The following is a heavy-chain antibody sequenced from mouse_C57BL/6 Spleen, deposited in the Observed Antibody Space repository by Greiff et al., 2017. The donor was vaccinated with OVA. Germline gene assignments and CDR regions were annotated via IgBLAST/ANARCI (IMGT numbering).Heavy chain of an antibody. CDR1: GFTFSDYG. D-gene: IGHD6-2*01. J-gene: IGHJ4*01. V-gene: IGHV5-17*01. CDR2: ISSGSSTI. Sequence: EVQGVESGGGLVKPGGSLKLSCAASGFTFSDYGMHWVRQAPEKGLEWVAYISSGSSTIYYADTVKGRFTISRDNAKNTLFLQMTSLRSEDTAMYYCAISDYYYAMDYWGQGTSVTVSS. CDR3: AISDYYYAMDY.